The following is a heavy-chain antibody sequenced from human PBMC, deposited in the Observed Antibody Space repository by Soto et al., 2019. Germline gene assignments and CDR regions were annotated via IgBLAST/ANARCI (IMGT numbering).Heavy chain of an antibody. Sequence: EVQLVESGGGFVQPGGSLRLTCAASGFTFSSYEMIWVRQAPGKGLEWVSYISTRGTRKNYADSVKGRFTISRDDAKNSWFRQMNSLRVEDTAIYYGAGRRDGRKGGLDFWGQGTLVTVAS. D-gene: IGHD3-16*01. CDR1: GFTFSSYE. V-gene: IGHV3-48*03. J-gene: IGHJ4*02. CDR3: AGRRDGRKGGLDF. CDR2: ISTRGTRK.